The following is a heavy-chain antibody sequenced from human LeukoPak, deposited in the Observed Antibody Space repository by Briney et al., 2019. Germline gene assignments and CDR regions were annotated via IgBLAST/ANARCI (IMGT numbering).Heavy chain of an antibody. CDR1: VGSFSDYH. D-gene: IGHD6-19*01. Sequence: SETLSLTCAVYVGSFSDYHWSWIPQSPGKGLEWIWEINHRGSANYDPSLQSRVTMSVDTSKNQFSLRLTSVTVADTAVYYCARSAFDSSGWKGNDYWGQGTLVTISS. J-gene: IGHJ4*02. CDR3: ARSAFDSSGWKGNDY. V-gene: IGHV4-34*01. CDR2: INHRGSA.